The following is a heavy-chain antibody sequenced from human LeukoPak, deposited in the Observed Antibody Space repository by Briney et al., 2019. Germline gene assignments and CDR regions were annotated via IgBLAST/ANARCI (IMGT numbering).Heavy chain of an antibody. J-gene: IGHJ4*02. Sequence: GGSLRLSCAASGFTFNNYAMSWVRQAPGKGLEWVSGISGSGGSTYYADSVKGRFTISRDNSKDTLYLQVNSLRAEDTAVYYCAKGTDFWSGYFDYWGQGTLVTVSS. D-gene: IGHD3-3*01. CDR1: GFTFNNYA. CDR3: AKGTDFWSGYFDY. V-gene: IGHV3-23*01. CDR2: ISGSGGST.